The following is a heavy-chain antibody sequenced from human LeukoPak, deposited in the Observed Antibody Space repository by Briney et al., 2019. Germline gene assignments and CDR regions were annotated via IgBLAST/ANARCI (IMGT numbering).Heavy chain of an antibody. CDR1: GFTFSSYA. CDR3: ARVGRWLQLSYYYYYGMDV. V-gene: IGHV3-23*01. D-gene: IGHD5-24*01. J-gene: IGHJ6*02. CDR2: ISGSGAST. Sequence: QPGGSLRLSCAASGFTFSSYAMSWVRQAPGKGLEWVSAISGSGASTSYADSVKGRFTISRDNAKNTLYLQMNSLRAEDTAVYYCARVGRWLQLSYYYYYGMDVWGQGTTVTVSS.